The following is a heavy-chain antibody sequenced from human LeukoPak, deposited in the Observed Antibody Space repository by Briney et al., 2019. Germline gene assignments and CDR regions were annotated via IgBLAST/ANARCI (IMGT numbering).Heavy chain of an antibody. CDR3: VRYCGGDCYSAFDI. CDR1: GGSISSSNW. Sequence: SETLSLTCTVSGGSISSSNWWSWVRQAPGKGLEWIGEIYHNGITNYNPSLKSRVTISVDKSKNQFSLKLSSVTAADTAVYYCVRYCGGDCYSAFDIWGQGTIVTVSS. CDR2: IYHNGIT. V-gene: IGHV4-4*02. J-gene: IGHJ3*02. D-gene: IGHD2-21*02.